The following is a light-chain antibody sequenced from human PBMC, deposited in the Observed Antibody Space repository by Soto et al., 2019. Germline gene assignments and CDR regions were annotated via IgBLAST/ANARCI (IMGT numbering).Light chain of an antibody. CDR2: AAS. J-gene: IGKJ1*01. CDR1: QSISSY. Sequence: DIQMTQSPSSLSASVGDRVTITCRASQSISSYLNWYLQKPGKAPKVLIYAASSLQSGVPSRFSGSGSGTDFTLTISSLQPEDFATYYCQQSYSSPRTFGQGTRVEIK. CDR3: QQSYSSPRT. V-gene: IGKV1-39*01.